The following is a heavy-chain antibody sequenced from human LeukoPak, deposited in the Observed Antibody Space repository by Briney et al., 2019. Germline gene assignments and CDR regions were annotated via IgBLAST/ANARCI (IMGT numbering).Heavy chain of an antibody. CDR1: GFTFSSYG. Sequence: GRSLRLSCAASGFTFSSYGMHWVRQAPGKGLERVAVIRYDGSNKYYADSVKGRFTISRDNSKNTLYLQMNSLRAEDTAVYYCAKGRDYYDSSGYFYWGQGTLVTVSS. D-gene: IGHD3-22*01. J-gene: IGHJ4*02. CDR2: IRYDGSNK. V-gene: IGHV3-33*06. CDR3: AKGRDYYDSSGYFY.